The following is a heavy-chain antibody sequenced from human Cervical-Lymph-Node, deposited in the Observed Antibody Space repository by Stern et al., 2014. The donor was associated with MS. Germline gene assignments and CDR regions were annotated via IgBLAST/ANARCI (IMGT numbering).Heavy chain of an antibody. D-gene: IGHD5-18*01. J-gene: IGHJ4*02. CDR1: GFSLSTSGVG. CDR2: IYWDDDK. V-gene: IGHV2-5*02. CDR3: ARYVDTAMQFDY. Sequence: QVTLKESGPTLVKPTQTLTLTCTFSGFSLSTSGVGVGWIRQHPGKALEWLALIYWDDDKRYSPSLKSRLTITKDTSKNQVVLTMTNMDPVDTATYYCARYVDTAMQFDYWGQGTLVTVSS.